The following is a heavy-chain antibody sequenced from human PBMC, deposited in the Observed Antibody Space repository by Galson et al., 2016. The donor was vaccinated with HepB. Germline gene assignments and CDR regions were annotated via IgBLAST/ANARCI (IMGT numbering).Heavy chain of an antibody. V-gene: IGHV1-18*01. CDR1: GYTFSSYA. CDR2: ISASTGTT. Sequence: SVKVSCKASGYTFSSYAITWVRQAPGQGLEWMGWISASTGTTNYARRLQGRVTMTTDTSTSTANMELRNMRSGDAAVYYCARRVRGTYDAFDIWGLGTMVTVSS. D-gene: IGHD3-10*01. CDR3: ARRVRGTYDAFDI. J-gene: IGHJ3*02.